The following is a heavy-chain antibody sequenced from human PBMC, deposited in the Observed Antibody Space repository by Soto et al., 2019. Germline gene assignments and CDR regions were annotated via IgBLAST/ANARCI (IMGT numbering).Heavy chain of an antibody. CDR1: GYNFDLYW. CDR3: AKRVAATQYLDS. CDR2: IWPGDSDV. D-gene: IGHD6-25*01. V-gene: IGHV5-51*01. Sequence: GESLKISCKTSGYNFDLYWIGWVRQLPGKGLEWMGIIWPGDSDVRYSPSFQGQASISVDKSINTTYLQWNSLEASDTAMYYCAKRVAATQYLDSWGQGTMVTVSS. J-gene: IGHJ4*02.